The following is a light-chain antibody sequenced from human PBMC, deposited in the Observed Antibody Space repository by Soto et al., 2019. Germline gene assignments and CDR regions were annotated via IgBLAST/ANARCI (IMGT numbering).Light chain of an antibody. Sequence: DIVLTQSSGTLSWSSGERATLSCRASQSVRRDYLAWYQQKHGQAPRLLISGIFRRATGIPARFSGSGSGTEFTLTINSLQSEDFAVYYCQQYNNWPRTFGQGTKGDIK. J-gene: IGKJ1*01. CDR3: QQYNNWPRT. V-gene: IGKV3-15*01. CDR2: GIF. CDR1: QSVRRDY.